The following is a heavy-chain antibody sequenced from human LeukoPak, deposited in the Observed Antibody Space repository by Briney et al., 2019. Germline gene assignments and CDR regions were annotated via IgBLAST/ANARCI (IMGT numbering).Heavy chain of an antibody. V-gene: IGHV3-30*03. CDR3: AREAVWGNWYFDL. D-gene: IGHD3-16*01. J-gene: IGHJ2*01. Sequence: GGSLRLSCAASGFTFSRHGMHWVRQAPGKGLEWVAVIGDTGRAKYYADSVEGRFTASRDNFKNTLYLEMNSLRYDDTALYYCAREAVWGNWYFDLWGRGTLVTVSS. CDR1: GFTFSRHG. CDR2: IGDTGRAK.